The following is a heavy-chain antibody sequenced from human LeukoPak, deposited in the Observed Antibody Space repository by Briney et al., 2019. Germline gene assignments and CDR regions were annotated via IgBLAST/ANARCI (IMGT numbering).Heavy chain of an antibody. V-gene: IGHV3-7*01. CDR2: IKQDGSEK. D-gene: IGHD2-2*02. Sequence: GGSLRLSCAASGFTFSSYWMSWVRQAPGKGLEWVANIKQDGSEKYYVDSVKGRFTISRDNAKNSLYLQMNSLRAEDTAVYYCARGSYCSSTSCYTLTMDYWGQGTLVTVYS. CDR3: ARGSYCSSTSCYTLTMDY. J-gene: IGHJ4*02. CDR1: GFTFSSYW.